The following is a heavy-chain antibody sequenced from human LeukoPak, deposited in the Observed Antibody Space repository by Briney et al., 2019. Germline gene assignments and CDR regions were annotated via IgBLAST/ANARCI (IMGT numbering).Heavy chain of an antibody. Sequence: GGSLRLSCAASGFTFDDYTMHWVRQAPGKGLEWVSLISWDGGSTYYADSVKGRFTISRDNSKNSLYLQMNSLRTEDTALYYCASIGHYGDYIDYWGQGTLVTVSS. CDR2: ISWDGGST. CDR3: ASIGHYGDYIDY. V-gene: IGHV3-43*01. J-gene: IGHJ4*02. CDR1: GFTFDDYT. D-gene: IGHD4-17*01.